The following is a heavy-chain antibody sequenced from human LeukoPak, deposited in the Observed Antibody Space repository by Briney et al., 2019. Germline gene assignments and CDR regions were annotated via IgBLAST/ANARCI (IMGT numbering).Heavy chain of an antibody. V-gene: IGHV3-30*18. CDR2: ISYDGSNK. D-gene: IGHD6-19*01. CDR1: GFTFSSYG. CDR3: AKVGSQWLVRRGYFDY. Sequence: PGGSLRLSCAASGFTFSSYGMHWVRQAPGKGLEWVAVISYDGSNKYYADSVKGRFTISRDNSKNTLYLQMNSLRAEDTAVYYCAKVGSQWLVRRGYFDYWGQGTLVTVSS. J-gene: IGHJ4*02.